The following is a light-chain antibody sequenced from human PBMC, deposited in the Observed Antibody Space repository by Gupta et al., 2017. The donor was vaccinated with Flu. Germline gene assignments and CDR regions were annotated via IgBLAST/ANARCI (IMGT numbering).Light chain of an antibody. CDR3: QVWDSNSYHYV. V-gene: IGLV3-21*02. CDR2: DDS. J-gene: IGLJ1*01. Sequence: GGDNIGTKSVHWYQQKPGQVPVLVVYDDSDRPSGIPERFAGSNSGDTATLTITSVEAGDEADYSCQVWDSNSYHYVFGTGTRVTVL. CDR1: NIGTKS.